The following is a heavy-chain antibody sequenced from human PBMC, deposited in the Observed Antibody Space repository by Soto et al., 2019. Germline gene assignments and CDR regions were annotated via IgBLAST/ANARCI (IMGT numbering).Heavy chain of an antibody. D-gene: IGHD2-15*01. CDR2: IIPMYGTA. Sequence: QVQLVQSGAEVKKPGSSVKVSCRASGGNFDSYAISWVRQAPGQGLEWMGGIIPMYGTANYAQKFQDRVTFPADKSTSTAYMDLRSLRSDDTAVFYCARGLSYCSGGSCYIFQQWGQGTLVTVSS. J-gene: IGHJ1*01. CDR1: GGNFDSYA. CDR3: ARGLSYCSGGSCYIFQQ. V-gene: IGHV1-69*06.